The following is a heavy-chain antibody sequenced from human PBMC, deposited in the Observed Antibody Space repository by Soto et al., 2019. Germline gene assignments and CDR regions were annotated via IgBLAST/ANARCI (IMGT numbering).Heavy chain of an antibody. Sequence: SETLSLTCTVSGGSISSYYWSWIRQPPGKGLEWIGYIYYSGSTNYNPSLKSRVTISVDTSKNQFSLKLGSVTAADTAVYYCARPTKGQKVNAFDIWGQGTMVTVSS. CDR3: ARPTKGQKVNAFDI. V-gene: IGHV4-59*08. CDR2: IYYSGST. D-gene: IGHD3-22*01. J-gene: IGHJ3*02. CDR1: GGSISSYY.